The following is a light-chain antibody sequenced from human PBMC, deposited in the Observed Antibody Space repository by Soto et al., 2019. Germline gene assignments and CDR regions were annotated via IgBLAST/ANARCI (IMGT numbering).Light chain of an antibody. CDR2: DAS. CDR3: QHYGTSAL. CDR1: QSFSSS. V-gene: IGKV3-15*01. Sequence: EIVMTQSPATLSVSPGERATLSCRASQSFSSSLAWYQQKPGQAPRLLIYDASARATGIPARFSGSGSGTEFTLTISRLEPEDFAVYSCQHYGTSALFGPGTKVDIK. J-gene: IGKJ3*01.